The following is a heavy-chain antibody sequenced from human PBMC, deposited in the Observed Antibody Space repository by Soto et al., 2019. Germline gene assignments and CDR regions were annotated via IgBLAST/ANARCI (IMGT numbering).Heavy chain of an antibody. CDR3: ARDVVVVAAGVHWFDP. Sequence: QVQLQESGPGLVKPSQTLSLTCTVSGGSISSGDYYWSWIRQPPGKGLEWIGYIYYSGSTYYNPSLKSRVTISVDTSKNQFSLKLSSVTAADTAVYYCARDVVVVAAGVHWFDPWGQGTLVTVSS. CDR1: GGSISSGDYY. V-gene: IGHV4-30-4*01. J-gene: IGHJ5*02. CDR2: IYYSGST. D-gene: IGHD2-15*01.